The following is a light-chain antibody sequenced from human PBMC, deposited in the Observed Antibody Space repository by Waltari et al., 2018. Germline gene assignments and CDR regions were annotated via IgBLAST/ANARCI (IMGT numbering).Light chain of an antibody. CDR3: ATWEDSLNGWV. Sequence: QSVVIQSPSASGTPGQRVTISCSGSSSNIGGNDVYWYQQFPGTAPKLLIYTNNQRPSGVPDRFSGSKSGTSASLVISGLQSEYEADYYCATWEDSLNGWVFGGGTKLTVL. J-gene: IGLJ3*02. V-gene: IGLV1-44*01. CDR2: TNN. CDR1: SSNIGGND.